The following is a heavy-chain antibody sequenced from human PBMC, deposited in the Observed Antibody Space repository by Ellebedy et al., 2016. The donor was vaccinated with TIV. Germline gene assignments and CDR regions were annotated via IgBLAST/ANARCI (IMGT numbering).Heavy chain of an antibody. CDR2: IIPVSGTP. CDR3: GRRRLYGDYYYCES. CDR1: GGPFSSYV. Sequence: SVKVSCXASGGPFSSYVINWVRQAPGQGLEWVGGIIPVSGTPKYAQKFQGRLTITADESTRTAYMELSSLTSGDTAVYYCGRRRLYGDYYYCESWGQGTLVTV. V-gene: IGHV1-69*13. J-gene: IGHJ4*02. D-gene: IGHD4-17*01.